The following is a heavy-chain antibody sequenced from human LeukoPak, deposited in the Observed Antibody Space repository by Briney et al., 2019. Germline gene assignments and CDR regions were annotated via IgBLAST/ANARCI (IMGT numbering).Heavy chain of an antibody. D-gene: IGHD2-15*01. CDR2: ISYDGSNK. CDR1: GFTFSSYG. V-gene: IGHV3-30*18. CDR3: AKDTRPRYYYMDV. Sequence: GGSLRLSCAASGFTFSSYGMHWVRQAPGKGLEWVAVISYDGSNKYYADSVKGRFTISRDNSKNTLYLQMNSLRAEDTAVYYCAKDTRPRYYYMDVWGKGTTVTVSS. J-gene: IGHJ6*03.